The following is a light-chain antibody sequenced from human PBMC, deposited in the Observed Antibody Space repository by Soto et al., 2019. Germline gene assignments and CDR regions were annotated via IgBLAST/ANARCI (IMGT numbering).Light chain of an antibody. CDR3: QQYYPWHRT. CDR1: RTVSIN. J-gene: IGKJ1*01. CDR2: DTS. Sequence: VMMQSPDTLSVSPWERATLSFRASRTVSINLTWYQQRLGQSPRLLIYDTSTRATGIQARLSGSGCGTAFIITISSIQSEDFAIYYCQQYYPWHRTFGQGTKVDIK. V-gene: IGKV3-15*01.